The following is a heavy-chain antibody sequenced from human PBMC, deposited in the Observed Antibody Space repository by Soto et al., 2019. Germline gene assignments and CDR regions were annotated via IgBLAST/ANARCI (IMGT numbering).Heavy chain of an antibody. Sequence: LIHSCTASGFTFGDSAMSWFRQAPGTGLEWVGFIRSKAYGGTTEYAASVKGRFTISRDDSKSIAYLQMNSLKTEDTAVYYCTRHIVVVVAASDYYYGMDVWGQGTTVTVSS. CDR2: IRSKAYGGTT. CDR3: TRHIVVVVAASDYYYGMDV. V-gene: IGHV3-49*03. CDR1: GFTFGDSA. D-gene: IGHD2-15*01. J-gene: IGHJ6*02.